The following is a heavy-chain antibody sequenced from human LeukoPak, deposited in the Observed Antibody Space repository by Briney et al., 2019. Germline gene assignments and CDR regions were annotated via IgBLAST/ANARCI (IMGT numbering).Heavy chain of an antibody. D-gene: IGHD3-10*01. Sequence: ASVKVSCKASGYTFTEYYIHWVRQAPGQGLEFMGWINPKSGDTNYAQKLQGRVTMTTDTSTSTAYMELRSLRSDDTAVYYCARGGLLWFGESIDYWGQGSLVTVSS. J-gene: IGHJ4*02. V-gene: IGHV1-2*02. CDR2: INPKSGDT. CDR1: GYTFTEYY. CDR3: ARGGLLWFGESIDY.